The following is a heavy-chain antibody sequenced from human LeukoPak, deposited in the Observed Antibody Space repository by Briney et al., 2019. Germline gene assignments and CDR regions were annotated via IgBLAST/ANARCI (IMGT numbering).Heavy chain of an antibody. CDR3: ARYLGYCSGGSCPDY. Sequence: GESLQISCKGSGYSFTSYWIGWVRQMPGKGLEWMGIIYPGDSDTRYSPSFQGQVTISADKSISTAYLQWSSLKASDTAMYYCARYLGYCSGGSCPDYWGQGTLVTVSS. V-gene: IGHV5-51*01. CDR1: GYSFTSYW. CDR2: IYPGDSDT. J-gene: IGHJ4*02. D-gene: IGHD2-15*01.